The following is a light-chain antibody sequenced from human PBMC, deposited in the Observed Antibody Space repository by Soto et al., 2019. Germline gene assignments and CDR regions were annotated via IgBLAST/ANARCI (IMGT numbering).Light chain of an antibody. V-gene: IGKV1-39*01. CDR1: QSISSY. CDR3: EQSYSTLT. Sequence: DIQMTQSPSSLSASVGDRVTITCRASQSISSYLNWYQQKPGKAPKLLIYAASSLQSGGPSRFSGSGSGTDFTLTISTLQTEDFATYYCEQSYSTLTFGPGTKLDIK. J-gene: IGKJ3*01. CDR2: AAS.